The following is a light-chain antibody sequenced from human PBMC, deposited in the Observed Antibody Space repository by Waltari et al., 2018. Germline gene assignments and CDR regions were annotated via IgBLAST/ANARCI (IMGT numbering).Light chain of an antibody. CDR3: QQYSDSPPWT. V-gene: IGKV3-20*01. Sequence: ENVLTQSPGTLSLSPGERATLSCRASQSVSSDFLAGYQQKPGQAPRLLIYGTSNRATCIPDRFSGSGSGTYFTLTISRLEPEDFAMYYCQQYSDSPPWTFGQGTKVEI. J-gene: IGKJ1*01. CDR1: QSVSSDF. CDR2: GTS.